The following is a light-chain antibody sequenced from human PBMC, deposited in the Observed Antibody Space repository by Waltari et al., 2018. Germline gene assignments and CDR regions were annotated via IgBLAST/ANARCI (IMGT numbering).Light chain of an antibody. V-gene: IGLV2-14*03. CDR1: SSDVGRYNY. J-gene: IGLJ2*01. CDR2: GVI. CDR3: CSYITSSTWL. Sequence: QSAPTQPPSVSGSPGQSVTISCTGTSSDVGRYNYVSWYQHHPCKAPKLIIYGVINRPSGVSDRFSGSKSGNTASLTISGLQAEDEADYYCCSYITSSTWLFGGGTRLTVL.